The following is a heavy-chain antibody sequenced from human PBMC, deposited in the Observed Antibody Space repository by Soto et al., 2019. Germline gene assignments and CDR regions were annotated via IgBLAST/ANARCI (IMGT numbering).Heavy chain of an antibody. CDR3: ARDHRYNWNDEGWFDP. J-gene: IGHJ5*02. CDR1: GYMFSTYD. D-gene: IGHD1-20*01. Sequence: QVQLVQSGAEVKKPEASVKVSCKASGYMFSTYDINWVRQAPGQGLEWMGWLNPNSGNTGYAQKFQGRVTMTRNTSINTAYMELSSLGSDDTAVYYCARDHRYNWNDEGWFDPWGQGTLVTVSS. V-gene: IGHV1-8*01. CDR2: LNPNSGNT.